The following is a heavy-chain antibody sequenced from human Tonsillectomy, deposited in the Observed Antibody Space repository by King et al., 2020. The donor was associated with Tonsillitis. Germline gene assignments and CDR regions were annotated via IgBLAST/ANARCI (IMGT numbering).Heavy chain of an antibody. Sequence: VQLVESGGGLVQPGGSLRLSCAASGFTFSSSAVSWVRQAPGMGLGWVSTISSRGDYISYADSGKGRFTISRDNSKNTVYVQMNSLRADDTAVYYCAIGGNSDFDYWGQGTLVTVSS. CDR1: GFTFSSSA. D-gene: IGHD4-23*01. CDR3: AIGGNSDFDY. J-gene: IGHJ4*02. V-gene: IGHV3-23*04. CDR2: ISSRGDYI.